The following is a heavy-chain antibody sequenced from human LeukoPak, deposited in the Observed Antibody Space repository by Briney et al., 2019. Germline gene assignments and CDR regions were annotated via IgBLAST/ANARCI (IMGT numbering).Heavy chain of an antibody. V-gene: IGHV4-38-2*01. CDR3: ARRFGVVIPYYFDY. Sequence: PSETLSLTCAVSGYSISSGYYWGWIRQPPGKGLEWIGSIYHSGSTYYNPSLKSRVTISVDTSKNQFSLKLSSVTAADTAVYYCARRFGVVIPYYFDYWGQGTLVTVSS. CDR2: IYHSGST. D-gene: IGHD3-3*01. J-gene: IGHJ4*02. CDR1: GYSISSGYY.